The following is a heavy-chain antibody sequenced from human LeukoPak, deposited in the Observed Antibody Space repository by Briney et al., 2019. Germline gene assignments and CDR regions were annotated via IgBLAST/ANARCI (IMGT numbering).Heavy chain of an antibody. CDR1: GFTFSSYW. CDR3: ATDIVVEFAAVPVDY. D-gene: IGHD2-2*01. CDR2: IKQDGSET. V-gene: IGHV3-7*03. Sequence: PGGSLRLSCAASGFTFSSYWMSWVRQAPGKGLEWEANIKQDGSETYCVDSVKGRFTISRDNAKNSLYLQMNSLRVEDTAVYYCATDIVVEFAAVPVDYWGQGTLVTVSS. J-gene: IGHJ4*02.